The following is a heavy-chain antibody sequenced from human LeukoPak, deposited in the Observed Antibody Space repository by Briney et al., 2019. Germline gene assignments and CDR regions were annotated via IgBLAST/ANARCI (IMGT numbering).Heavy chain of an antibody. CDR3: ARIDLNAFDI. D-gene: IGHD2-21*01. CDR2: IYYTGLT. J-gene: IGHJ3*02. V-gene: IGHV4-59*11. CDR1: GGSLGSLY. Sequence: SETLSLTCSVSGGSLGSLYWSWIRQPPGKGLEWVGYIYYTGLTNYNPSLNSRVTLSVDTSKNRFSLKLSSVTATDTAVHYCARIDLNAFDIWGQGIMVTVSS.